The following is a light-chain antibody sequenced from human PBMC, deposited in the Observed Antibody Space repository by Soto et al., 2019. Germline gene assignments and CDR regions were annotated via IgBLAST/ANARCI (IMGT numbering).Light chain of an antibody. Sequence: QSALTQPPSASGSPGQSVTISCTGTSSDVGGYNYVSWYQQHPGKAPKLMIYEVTKRPSGVPDRFSGSKSGNTASLTVSGLQAEDEADYYCSSYAGNNNYLFGTGTKLTVL. CDR1: SSDVGGYNY. CDR3: SSYAGNNNYL. V-gene: IGLV2-8*01. CDR2: EVT. J-gene: IGLJ1*01.